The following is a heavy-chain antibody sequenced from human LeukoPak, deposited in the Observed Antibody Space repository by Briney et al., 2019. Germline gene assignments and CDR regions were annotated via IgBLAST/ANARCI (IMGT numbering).Heavy chain of an antibody. J-gene: IGHJ6*03. CDR3: ARDRKLVVANYYYYYMDV. CDR2: IYTSGST. V-gene: IGHV4-4*07. D-gene: IGHD2-15*01. Sequence: SETLSLTCTVSGGSISSYYWSWIRQPAGKGLEWIGRIYTSGSTNYNPSLKSRVTMSVDTSKNQFSLKLSSVTAADTAVYYCARDRKLVVANYYYYYMDVWGKGTTVTVSS. CDR1: GGSISSYY.